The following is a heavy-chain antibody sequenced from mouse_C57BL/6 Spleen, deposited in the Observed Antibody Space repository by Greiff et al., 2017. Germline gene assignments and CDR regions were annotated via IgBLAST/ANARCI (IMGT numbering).Heavy chain of an antibody. CDR3: ARVGYDYFDY. Sequence: QVQLQQPGAELVKPGASVKLSCKASGYTFTTYWMHWVNQRPGQGLEWIGMIHPNSGSTTYNETFKSKATLTVDKSSSTAYMQLSSLTSEDAAVYYCARVGYDYFDYWGQGTTLTVSS. V-gene: IGHV1-64*01. CDR2: IHPNSGST. J-gene: IGHJ2*01. D-gene: IGHD2-14*01. CDR1: GYTFTTYW.